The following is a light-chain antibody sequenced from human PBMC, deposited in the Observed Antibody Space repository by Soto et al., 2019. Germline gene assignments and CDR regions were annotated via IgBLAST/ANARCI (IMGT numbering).Light chain of an antibody. Sequence: QSVRTQPASVSGSPGQSITISCTGTSSDVGSYNLVSWYQQHPGKAPKLMIYEVSKRPSGVSNRFSGSKSGNTASLTISGLQAEDEADYYCCSYAGSSTFAVFGGGTQLTVL. CDR2: EVS. CDR1: SSDVGSYNL. CDR3: CSYAGSSTFAV. V-gene: IGLV2-23*02. J-gene: IGLJ7*01.